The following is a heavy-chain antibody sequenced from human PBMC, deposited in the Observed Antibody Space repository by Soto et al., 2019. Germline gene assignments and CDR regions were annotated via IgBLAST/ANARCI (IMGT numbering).Heavy chain of an antibody. J-gene: IGHJ4*02. CDR2: ISAYNGNT. CDR1: GYTFTSYG. V-gene: IGHV1-18*04. CDR3: ASSGITMVRGVIQRYFDY. D-gene: IGHD3-10*01. Sequence: QVQLVQSGAEVEKPGASVKVSCKASGYTFTSYGISWVRQAPGQGLEWMGWISAYNGNTNYAQKLQGRVTMTTDTSTSTAYMELRSLRSDDTAVYYCASSGITMVRGVIQRYFDYWGQGTLVTVSS.